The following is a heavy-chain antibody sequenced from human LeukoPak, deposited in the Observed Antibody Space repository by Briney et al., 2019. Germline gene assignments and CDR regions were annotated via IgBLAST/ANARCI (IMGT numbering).Heavy chain of an antibody. CDR1: GFTFSSYA. Sequence: GGSLRLSCAASGFTFSSYAMNWVRQAPGKGLEWVSGISGSGVSTFYADSVKGRFTISRDNSKNTLYLQMNSPRAEDTAVYYCAKGASTWFYFDYWGQGTLVTVSS. CDR3: AKGASTWFYFDY. J-gene: IGHJ4*02. V-gene: IGHV3-23*01. CDR2: ISGSGVST. D-gene: IGHD6-13*01.